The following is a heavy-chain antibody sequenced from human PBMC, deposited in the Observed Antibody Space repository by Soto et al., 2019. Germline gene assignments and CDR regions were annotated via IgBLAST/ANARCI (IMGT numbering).Heavy chain of an antibody. CDR2: IYYSGST. CDR1: GGSISSYY. D-gene: IGHD5-18*01. J-gene: IGHJ5*02. Sequence: PWETQSLNCPVSGGSISSYYWSWIRQPPGKGLEWIGYIYYSGSTNYNPSLKSRVTISVDTSKNQFSLKLSSVTAADTAVYYCARGDTAMRDNWFDPWGQGTLVTVSS. CDR3: ARGDTAMRDNWFDP. V-gene: IGHV4-59*01.